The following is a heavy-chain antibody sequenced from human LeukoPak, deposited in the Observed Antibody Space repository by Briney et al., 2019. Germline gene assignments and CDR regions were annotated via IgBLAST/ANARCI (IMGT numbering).Heavy chain of an antibody. D-gene: IGHD3-10*01. J-gene: IGHJ4*02. CDR1: GFTFSSYA. V-gene: IGHV3-23*01. CDR3: AKGGRFGELSFDY. CDR2: ISGSGGST. Sequence: GGSLRLSCAASGFTFSSYAMSWVRQAPGKGLEWVSAISGSGGSTYYADSVKGRFTIPRDNSKNTLYLQMNSLRAEDTAVYYCAKGGRFGELSFDYWGQGTLVTVSS.